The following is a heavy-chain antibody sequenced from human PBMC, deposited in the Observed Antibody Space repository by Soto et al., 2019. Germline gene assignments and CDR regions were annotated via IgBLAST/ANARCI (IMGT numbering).Heavy chain of an antibody. Sequence: GGSLRLSCAASGFTFSSYSMNWVRQAPGKGLEWVSYISSSSSTIYYADSVKGRFTISRDNAKNSLYLQMNSLRDEDTAVYYCARDLKLYGSGSYYLDYWGQGTLVTVSS. D-gene: IGHD3-10*01. J-gene: IGHJ4*02. CDR1: GFTFSSYS. V-gene: IGHV3-48*02. CDR3: ARDLKLYGSGSYYLDY. CDR2: ISSSSSTI.